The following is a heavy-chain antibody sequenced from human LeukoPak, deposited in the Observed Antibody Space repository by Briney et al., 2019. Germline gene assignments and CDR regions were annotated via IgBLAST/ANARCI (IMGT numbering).Heavy chain of an antibody. CDR3: AREGIAAAGTGGWFDP. Sequence: VSGGSISSXXXXXGWIRQPPGXXXXXXGSIYYSGSTYYNPSLKSRVTISVDTSKNQFSLKLSSVTAADTAVYYCAREGIAAAGTGGWFDPWGQGTLVTVSS. CDR2: IYYSGST. V-gene: IGHV4-39*07. D-gene: IGHD6-13*01. J-gene: IGHJ5*02. CDR1: GGSISSXXXX.